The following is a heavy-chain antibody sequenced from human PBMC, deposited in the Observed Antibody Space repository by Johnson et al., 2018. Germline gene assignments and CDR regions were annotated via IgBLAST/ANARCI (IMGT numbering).Heavy chain of an antibody. CDR1: GFTFSSHW. CDR3: ARGPATVVTPEYFQH. V-gene: IGHV3-74*02. J-gene: IGHJ1*01. CDR2: ISWNSGSI. D-gene: IGHD4-23*01. Sequence: VQLVESGGGLVQPGGSLRLSCAVSGFTFSSHWMNWVRQTPGKGLVWVSGISWNSGSIGYADSVKGRFTISRDNSKNTLYLQMNSLRAEDTAVYYCARGPATVVTPEYFQHWGQGTLVTVSS.